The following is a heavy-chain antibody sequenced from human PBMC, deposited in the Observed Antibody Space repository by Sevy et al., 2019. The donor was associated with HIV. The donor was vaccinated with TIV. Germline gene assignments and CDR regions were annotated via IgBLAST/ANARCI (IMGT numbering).Heavy chain of an antibody. V-gene: IGHV6-1*01. CDR3: ARGVTTVTWEYYYYGMDV. Sequence: SQTLSLTCAISGDSVSSNSAAWNWIRQSPSRGLEWLGRTYYRSKWYNDYAVSVKSRITINPDTSKNQFSLPLNSVTPEDTAVYYCARGVTTVTWEYYYYGMDVWGQGTTVTVSS. CDR2: TYYRSKWYN. CDR1: GDSVSSNSAA. J-gene: IGHJ6*02. D-gene: IGHD4-4*01.